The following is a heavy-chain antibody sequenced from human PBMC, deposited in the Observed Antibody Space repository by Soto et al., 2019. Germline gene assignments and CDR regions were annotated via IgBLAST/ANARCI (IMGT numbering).Heavy chain of an antibody. CDR1: GGSISSSSYY. CDR2: IYYSGST. D-gene: IGHD6-19*01. CDR3: ARQQQWLFPYYYYYMDV. V-gene: IGHV4-39*01. Sequence: SETLSITFTVCGGSISSSSYYWGWIRQPPGKGLEWIGSIYYSGSTYYNPSLKSRVTISVDTSKNQFSLKLSSVTAADTAVYYCARQQQWLFPYYYYYMDVWGKGTTVTVSS. J-gene: IGHJ6*03.